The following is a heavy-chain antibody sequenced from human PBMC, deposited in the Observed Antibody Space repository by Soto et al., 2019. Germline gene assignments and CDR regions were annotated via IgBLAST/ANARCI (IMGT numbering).Heavy chain of an antibody. V-gene: IGHV3-49*03. CDR2: MRSRAYGGTT. D-gene: IGHD3-22*01. Sequence: EVQLVDSGGGLVQPGRSLRLSCTASGFIFGDYAILWFRQAPGKGLEWVGFMRSRAYGGTTEYAASVRGRFTISRDDSESVAYLQMKSLKTEDTAVYSCSRGREISGYCCPVSFDPWGQGTLVTVSS. J-gene: IGHJ5*02. CDR3: SRGREISGYCCPVSFDP. CDR1: GFIFGDYA.